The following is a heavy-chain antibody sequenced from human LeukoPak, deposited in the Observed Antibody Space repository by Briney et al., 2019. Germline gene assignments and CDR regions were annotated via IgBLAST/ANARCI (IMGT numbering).Heavy chain of an antibody. Sequence: GSSVKVSCKASGGTFSSYAISWVRQAPGQGLEWMGGIIPIFGIANYAQKFQGRVTITADKSTGTAYMELSSLRSEDTAVYYCARRVGSSPDYYYGMDVWGQGTTVTVSS. CDR1: GGTFSSYA. J-gene: IGHJ6*02. CDR3: ARRVGSSPDYYYGMDV. D-gene: IGHD6-6*01. CDR2: IIPIFGIA. V-gene: IGHV1-69*17.